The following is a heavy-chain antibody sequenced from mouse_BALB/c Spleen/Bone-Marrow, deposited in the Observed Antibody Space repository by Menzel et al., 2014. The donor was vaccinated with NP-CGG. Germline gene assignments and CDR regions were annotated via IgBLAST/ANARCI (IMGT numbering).Heavy chain of an antibody. CDR1: GYTFTNYW. CDR3: ARWGTTVVDYFDV. D-gene: IGHD1-1*01. Sequence: VKLMESGAELVRPGASVKLSCKASGYTFTNYWMNWVKQRPEQGLEWIGRIDPYDSETHSNQKFKDKAILTVDKSSSTAYMQLSSRTSEDPAVYYCARWGTTVVDYFDVWGAGTTVTVSS. V-gene: IGHV1-52*01. J-gene: IGHJ1*02. CDR2: IDPYDSET.